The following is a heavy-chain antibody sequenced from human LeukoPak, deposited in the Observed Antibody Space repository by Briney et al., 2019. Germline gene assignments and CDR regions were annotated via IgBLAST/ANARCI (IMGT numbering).Heavy chain of an antibody. Sequence: SETLSLTCSVSGGSISSYYWSWIRQPPGKGLEWLGYIYSSGSTNHNPSLKSRVTISVDTSKNQFSLKLSSVTAADTAVYYCARVLGSGYSDYWGQGTLVTVSS. D-gene: IGHD2-15*01. CDR1: GGSISSYY. V-gene: IGHV4-59*01. J-gene: IGHJ4*02. CDR3: ARVLGSGYSDY. CDR2: IYSSGST.